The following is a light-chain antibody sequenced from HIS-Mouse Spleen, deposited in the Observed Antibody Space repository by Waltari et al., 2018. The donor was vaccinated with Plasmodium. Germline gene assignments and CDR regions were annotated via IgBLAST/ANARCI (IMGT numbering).Light chain of an antibody. CDR3: QAWDSSTVV. J-gene: IGLJ2*01. Sequence: SYVLTQPPSVSVAPGQTARLTCWGNNIGSTIVHWYQQKPGQAPVLVVYDDSDRPSGIPERFSGSNSGNTATLTISGTQAMDEDDYYCQAWDSSTVVFGGGTKLTVL. V-gene: IGLV3-21*02. CDR2: DDS. CDR1: NIGSTI.